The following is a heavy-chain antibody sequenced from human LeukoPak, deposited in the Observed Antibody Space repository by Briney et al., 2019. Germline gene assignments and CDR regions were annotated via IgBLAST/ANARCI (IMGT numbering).Heavy chain of an antibody. V-gene: IGHV3-30-3*01. CDR1: GFTFSSYA. CDR2: ISYDGSNK. D-gene: IGHD4-17*01. CDR3: ARFGTVTPYYFDY. Sequence: GGSLRLSCAASGFTFSSYAMHWVRQAPGKGLEWVAVISYDGSNKYYADSVKGRFTISRDNSKNTLYLQMNSLRAEDTAVYYCARFGTVTPYYFDYWGQGTLVTVSS. J-gene: IGHJ4*02.